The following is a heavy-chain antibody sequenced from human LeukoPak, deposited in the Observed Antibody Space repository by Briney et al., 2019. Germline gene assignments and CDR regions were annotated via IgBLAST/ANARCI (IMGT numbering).Heavy chain of an antibody. V-gene: IGHV1-2*02. CDR1: GYTFTGYY. CDR3: ARETIFGVVENLFDY. D-gene: IGHD3-3*01. J-gene: IGHJ4*02. CDR2: INPNSGVT. Sequence: ASVKASCKASGYTFTGYYMHWVRQGPGQGLEWMGWINPNSGVTNYAQKFQGRVTMTRHTSISTAYMELSRLRSDDTAVYYCARETIFGVVENLFDYWGQGTLVTVSS.